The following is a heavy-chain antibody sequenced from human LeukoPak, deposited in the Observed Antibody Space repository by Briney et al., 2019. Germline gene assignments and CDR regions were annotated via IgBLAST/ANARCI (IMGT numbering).Heavy chain of an antibody. CDR2: ISWNSGSI. Sequence: GGSLRLSCAASGFTFDDYAMHWVRQAPGKGLEWVSGISWNSGSIGYADSVKGRFTISRDNAKNSVYLEMSSLTVEDTAVYYCATYLRNTVAGYYYFESWGQGTLVTVSS. J-gene: IGHJ4*02. CDR3: ATYLRNTVAGYYYFES. D-gene: IGHD1-26*01. V-gene: IGHV3-9*01. CDR1: GFTFDDYA.